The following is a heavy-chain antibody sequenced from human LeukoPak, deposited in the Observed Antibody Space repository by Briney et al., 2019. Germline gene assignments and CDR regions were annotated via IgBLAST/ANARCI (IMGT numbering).Heavy chain of an antibody. J-gene: IGHJ4*02. CDR3: ARVGGGYSYGPPDH. CDR2: INWNGGST. D-gene: IGHD5-18*01. V-gene: IGHV3-20*04. CDR1: GFSFDEYG. Sequence: SGGSLRLSCGASGFSFDEYGMSWVRQAPGKGLEWVSGINWNGGSTGYADSVKGRFTISRDNAKNSLYLQMNSLRAEDTALYYCARVGGGYSYGPPDHWGQGTLVTVSS.